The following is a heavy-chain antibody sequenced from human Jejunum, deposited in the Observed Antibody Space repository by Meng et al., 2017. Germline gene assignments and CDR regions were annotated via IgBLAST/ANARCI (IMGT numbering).Heavy chain of an antibody. J-gene: IGHJ4*02. CDR3: ASLYCIGGSCYSSYYFDS. Sequence: GGSLRLSCAASGFSFSSYSMAWVRQAPGKGLEWVSSININGGYTHYSDSLKGRFTISRDNSKNTLYLQMNSLRADDTAVYYCASLYCIGGSCYSSYYFDSWGQGTLVTVSS. CDR2: ININGGYT. V-gene: IGHV3-23*01. CDR1: GFSFSSYS. D-gene: IGHD2-15*01.